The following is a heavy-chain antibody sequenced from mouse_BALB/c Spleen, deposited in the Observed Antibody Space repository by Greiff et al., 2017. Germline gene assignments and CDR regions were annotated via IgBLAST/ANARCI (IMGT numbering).Heavy chain of an antibody. Sequence: VQLQQSGPGLVAPSQSLSITCTVSGFSLTSYGVHWVRQPPGKGLEWLGVIWAGGSTNYNSALMSRLSISKDNSKSQVFLKMNSLQTDDTAMYYCARDDYYGVGGYFDVWGAGTTVTVSS. D-gene: IGHD1-2*01. CDR1: GFSLTSYG. V-gene: IGHV2-9*02. J-gene: IGHJ1*01. CDR3: ARDDYYGVGGYFDV. CDR2: IWAGGST.